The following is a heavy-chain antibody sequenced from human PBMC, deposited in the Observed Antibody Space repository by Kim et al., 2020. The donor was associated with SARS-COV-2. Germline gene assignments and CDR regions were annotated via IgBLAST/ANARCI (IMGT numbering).Heavy chain of an antibody. CDR3: ATSGSGSYYYYGMDV. V-gene: IGHV3-30*02. Sequence: AASVKGRFTISIDNAKNTLYLQMNSLRAEDTAGYYCATSGSGSYYYYGMDVWGQGTTVTVSS. J-gene: IGHJ6*02. D-gene: IGHD3-10*01.